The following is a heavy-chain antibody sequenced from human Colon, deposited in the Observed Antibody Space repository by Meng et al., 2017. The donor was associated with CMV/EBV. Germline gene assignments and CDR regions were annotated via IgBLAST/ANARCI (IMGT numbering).Heavy chain of an antibody. CDR3: ARDFQFGDWDDPYYFDS. J-gene: IGHJ4*02. CDR2: IRTRPNGYAT. V-gene: IGHV3-73*01. Sequence: GGSLRLSCSASGFIFSGSAMHWVRQASGKGLEWVGRIRTRPNGYATAYAASVEGRFTISRDDSENTAYLQMNSLRTEDTAVYYCARDFQFGDWDDPYYFDSWGQGTLVTVSS. D-gene: IGHD3-3*01. CDR1: GFIFSGSA.